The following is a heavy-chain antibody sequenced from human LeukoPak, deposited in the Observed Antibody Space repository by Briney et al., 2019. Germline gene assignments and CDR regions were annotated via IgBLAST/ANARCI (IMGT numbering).Heavy chain of an antibody. J-gene: IGHJ4*02. CDR3: ARVVSGSYNY. Sequence: PSETLSLTCTVSGGSISSGSYYWSWMRQPAGKGLEWIGRIYTSGSTNYNPSLKSRVTISVDTSKNQFSLKLSSVTAADTAVYYCARVVSGSYNYWGQGTLVTVSS. D-gene: IGHD1-26*01. V-gene: IGHV4-61*02. CDR1: GGSISSGSYY. CDR2: IYTSGST.